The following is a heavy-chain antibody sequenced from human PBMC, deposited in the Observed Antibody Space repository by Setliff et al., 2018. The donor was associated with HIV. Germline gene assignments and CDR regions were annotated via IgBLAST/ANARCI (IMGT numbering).Heavy chain of an antibody. CDR2: INTNTGNP. V-gene: IGHV7-4-1*02. CDR3: ARDRRYCTSTSCYRNWFDP. D-gene: IGHD2-2*02. CDR1: GYTFTSYT. J-gene: IGHJ5*02. Sequence: ASVKVSCKASGYTFTSYTMNWVRQAPGQGLQWMGWINTNTGNPTYAQGFTGRFVFSLDTSVSTAYLQISSLKAEDTAVYYCARDRRYCTSTSCYRNWFDPWGQGTLVTVSS.